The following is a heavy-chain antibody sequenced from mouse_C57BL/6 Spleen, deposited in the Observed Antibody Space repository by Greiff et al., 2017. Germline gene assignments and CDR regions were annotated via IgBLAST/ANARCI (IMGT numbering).Heavy chain of an antibody. J-gene: IGHJ3*01. CDR1: GYAFTNYL. V-gene: IGHV1-54*01. CDR3: ARSYYSNYWFAY. Sequence: VKLMESGAELVRPGTSVKVSCKASGYAFTNYLIEWVKQRPGQGLEWIGVINPGSGGTNYNEKFKGKATLTADKSSSTAYMQLSSLTSEDSAVYFCARSYYSNYWFAYWGQGTLVTVSA. CDR2: INPGSGGT. D-gene: IGHD2-5*01.